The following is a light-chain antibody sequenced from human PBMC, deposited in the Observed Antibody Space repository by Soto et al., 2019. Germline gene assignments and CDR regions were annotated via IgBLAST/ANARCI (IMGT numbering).Light chain of an antibody. V-gene: IGKV3D-15*01. J-gene: IGKJ4*01. Sequence: EIVMTQSTANLCVSPGERATLXCRASQILISDFLWSQQKPGRPPRLLIDDASSRANGSPDRFSGGGSATDFTLTISSLQPEDFATYYGQQSYSTPLTFGGGTKVDIK. CDR1: QILISD. CDR3: QQSYSTPLT. CDR2: DAS.